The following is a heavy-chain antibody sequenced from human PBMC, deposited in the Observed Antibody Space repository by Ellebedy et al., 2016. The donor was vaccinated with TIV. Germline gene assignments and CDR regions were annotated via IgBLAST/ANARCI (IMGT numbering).Heavy chain of an antibody. D-gene: IGHD4-23*01. J-gene: IGHJ4*02. Sequence: PGGSLRLSCAASGFTFSSYDMHWVRQAPGKGLEWVALISYDANNKYYADSVKGRFTISRDNSKNTLYLQMNSLRAEDTAVYYCARDAAGNGGKLDYWGQGALVTVSS. CDR2: ISYDANNK. V-gene: IGHV3-30*03. CDR1: GFTFSSYD. CDR3: ARDAAGNGGKLDY.